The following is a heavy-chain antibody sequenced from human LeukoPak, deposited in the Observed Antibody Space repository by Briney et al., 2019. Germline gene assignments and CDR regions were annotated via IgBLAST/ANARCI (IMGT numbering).Heavy chain of an antibody. Sequence: ASVKVSCKASGYSFADYYMHWVRQAPGQGLEWMGWIKPNSGGTRSAQKFQGRVTMTRDTSISTAYMELSRLRSDDTAVYYCARVRIAAAGTDYWGQGTLVTVSS. V-gene: IGHV1-2*02. J-gene: IGHJ4*02. CDR2: IKPNSGGT. CDR3: ARVRIAAAGTDY. CDR1: GYSFADYY. D-gene: IGHD6-13*01.